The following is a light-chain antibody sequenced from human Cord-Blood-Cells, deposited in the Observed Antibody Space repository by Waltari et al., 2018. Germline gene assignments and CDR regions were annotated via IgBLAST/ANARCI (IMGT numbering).Light chain of an antibody. CDR2: WAS. J-gene: IGKJ3*01. V-gene: IGKV4-1*01. CDR3: QQYYSTPFT. Sequence: DIVMTQSPDSMAVSVGERDTINCKSSQSVLYSSNNKNFLAWYQQKPGQPPKLLIYWASTRESGVPDRFSGSGSGTDFTLTISSLQAEDVAVYYCQQYYSTPFTFGPGTKVDIK. CDR1: QSVLYSSNNKNF.